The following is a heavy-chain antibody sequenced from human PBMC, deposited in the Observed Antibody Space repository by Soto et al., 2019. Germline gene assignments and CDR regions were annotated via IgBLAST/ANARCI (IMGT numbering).Heavy chain of an antibody. Sequence: QVQLVESGGGVVQPGRSLRLSCAASGFIFNRYGMHWVRQVPGKGLEWVADIWSDGSNKNYADSVKGLFTISRDNSKNTLSLQMNSLRAEDTAVYYCARGPGRPPLRNYGMDVWGQGTTVTVSS. CDR3: ARGPGRPPLRNYGMDV. V-gene: IGHV3-33*01. CDR1: GFIFNRYG. CDR2: IWSDGSNK. J-gene: IGHJ6*02.